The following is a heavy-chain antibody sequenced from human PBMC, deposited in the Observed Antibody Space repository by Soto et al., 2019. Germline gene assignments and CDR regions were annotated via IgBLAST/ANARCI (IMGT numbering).Heavy chain of an antibody. CDR2: INAGNGNT. V-gene: IGHV1-3*01. CDR1: GYTFTSDA. D-gene: IGHD2-15*01. J-gene: IGHJ5*02. CDR3: ARGDRGGSDSGCYGNDWFDP. Sequence: QVQLVQSGAEVKKPGASVKVSCKASGYTFTSDAMYWMRQAPVPSMEWMGWINAGNGNTKYSQNPQGRVTLTRDTSASTAYMELGRLTSEETAVYYCARGDRGGSDSGCYGNDWFDPWGPGTLVTVSS.